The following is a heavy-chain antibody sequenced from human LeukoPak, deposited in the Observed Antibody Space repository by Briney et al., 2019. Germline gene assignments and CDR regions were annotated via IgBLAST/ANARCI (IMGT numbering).Heavy chain of an antibody. CDR2: KQNDGSTT. CDR1: GFTFSSYG. J-gene: IGHJ4*02. D-gene: IGHD3-16*01. V-gene: IGHV3-30*02. CDR3: ARDRGSINYYQRTFDY. Sequence: GGSLRLSCAASGFTFSSYGMHWVRQAPGKGLEWVAFKQNDGSTTFYAESVKGRFTISRDNSKNTLYLQMNSLTAEDAAVYYCARDRGSINYYQRTFDYWGQGTLVTVSS.